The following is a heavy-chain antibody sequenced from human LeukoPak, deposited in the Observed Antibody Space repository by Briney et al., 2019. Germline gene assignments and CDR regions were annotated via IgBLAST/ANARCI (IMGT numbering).Heavy chain of an antibody. D-gene: IGHD2-15*01. CDR1: GFTFSSYW. V-gene: IGHV3-74*01. J-gene: IGHJ4*02. CDR3: ARVQTGRWHFDY. CDR2: INSDGSTT. Sequence: RGSLRLSCAASGFTFSSYWMHWVRQAPGKGLVWVSRINSDGSTTSYADSVKGRFTISRDNAKNTLYLQMSSLRAEDTAVYYCARVQTGRWHFDYWGQGTLATVSS.